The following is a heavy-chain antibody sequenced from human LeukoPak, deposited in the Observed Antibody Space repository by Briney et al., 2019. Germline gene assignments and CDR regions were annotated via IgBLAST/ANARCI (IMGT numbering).Heavy chain of an antibody. CDR1: GGTFSSYA. J-gene: IGHJ4*02. CDR2: IIPIFGTA. CDR3: ARDSETDMVIGGY. D-gene: IGHD5-18*01. Sequence: SVKVSCKASGGTFSSYAISWVRQAPGQGLEWMGGIIPIFGTANYAQKFQGRVTITADKSTSTAYMELSSLRSEDTAVYFCARDSETDMVIGGYWGQGTLVTVSS. V-gene: IGHV1-69*06.